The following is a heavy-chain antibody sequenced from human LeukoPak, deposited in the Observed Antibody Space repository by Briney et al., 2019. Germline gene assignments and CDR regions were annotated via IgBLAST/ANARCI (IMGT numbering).Heavy chain of an antibody. V-gene: IGHV3-74*01. CDR2: INEDGSTT. CDR1: GFTFSSNW. Sequence: GGSLRLSCAASGFTFSSNWMHRVRQAPGKGLVWVSRINEDGSTTNYADSVKGRSTIFRDNAKNTLYLQMNSLRAEDTAVYYCVRDLGGRSGHWGQGTLVTVSS. D-gene: IGHD1-26*01. CDR3: VRDLGGRSGH. J-gene: IGHJ4*02.